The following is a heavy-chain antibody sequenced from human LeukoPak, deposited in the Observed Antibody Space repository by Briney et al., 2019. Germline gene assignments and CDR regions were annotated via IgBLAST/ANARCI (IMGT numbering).Heavy chain of an antibody. CDR3: ARIDSGYYLTTTYYYGMDV. Sequence: PSETLSLTCTVSGGSISSYYWSWIRQPPGKGLEWIGYIYYSGSTNYNPSLKSRVTISVDTSKNQFSLKLSSVTAADTAVYYRARIDSGYYLTTTYYYGMDVWGQGTTVTVSS. J-gene: IGHJ6*02. D-gene: IGHD3-22*01. CDR1: GGSISSYY. V-gene: IGHV4-59*01. CDR2: IYYSGST.